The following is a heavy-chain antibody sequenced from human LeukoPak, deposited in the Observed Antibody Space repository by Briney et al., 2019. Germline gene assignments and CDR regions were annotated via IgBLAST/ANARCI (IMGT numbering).Heavy chain of an antibody. V-gene: IGHV3-53*01. CDR2: IYSGGSI. Sequence: WGSLRLSCAASGLIVSSNYMSWVRQAPGKGLEWVSVIYSGGSIYYADSVKGRFTISRDNSKNTLYLQMNSLRAEDTAVYYCARDPSSGLYYFGHWGQGTLVTVSS. J-gene: IGHJ4*02. CDR3: ARDPSSGLYYFGH. D-gene: IGHD3/OR15-3a*01. CDR1: GLIVSSNY.